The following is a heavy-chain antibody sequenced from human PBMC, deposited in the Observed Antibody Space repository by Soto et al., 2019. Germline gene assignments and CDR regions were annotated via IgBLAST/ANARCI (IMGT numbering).Heavy chain of an antibody. CDR2: IYYSGST. CDR1: GGSISSSSYY. CDR3: ASDGGDYYDSSGPDGYYFDY. V-gene: IGHV4-39*01. D-gene: IGHD3-22*01. J-gene: IGHJ4*02. Sequence: SETLSLTCTVSGGSISSSSYYWGWIRQPPGKGLEWIGSIYYSGSTYYNPSLKSRVTISVDTSKNQFSLKLSSVTAADTAVYYCASDGGDYYDSSGPDGYYFDYWGQGTLVTVSS.